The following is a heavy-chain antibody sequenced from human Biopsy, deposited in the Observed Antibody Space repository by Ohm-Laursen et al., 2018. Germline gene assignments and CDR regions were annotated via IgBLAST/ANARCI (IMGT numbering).Heavy chain of an antibody. CDR1: GYTFAGYY. CDR3: ARVPAYPSIDGYYGLDL. CDR2: INPNSGNA. D-gene: IGHD3-9*01. J-gene: IGHJ6*02. V-gene: IGHV1-2*02. Sequence: GASVKVSCKAPGYTFAGYYLHWVRQAPGHGLEWMGWINPNSGNANYAQSFQGRLTVTRDTSISTAYMELTSLTSGDTAIYYCARVPAYPSIDGYYGLDLWGQGTTVIVSS.